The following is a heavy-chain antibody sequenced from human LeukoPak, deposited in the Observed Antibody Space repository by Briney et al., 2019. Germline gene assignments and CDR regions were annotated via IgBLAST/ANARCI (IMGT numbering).Heavy chain of an antibody. D-gene: IGHD3-22*01. V-gene: IGHV4-34*01. CDR3: ARGSPIGFDSSGYYWYY. CDR1: GGSFSGYY. J-gene: IGHJ4*02. CDR2: INHSGST. Sequence: SETLSLTCAVYGGSFSGYYWSWIRQPPGKGLEWIGEINHSGSTNYNPSFKSRVTISVDTSKNQFSLKLSSVTAADTAVYYCARGSPIGFDSSGYYWYYWGQGTLVTVSS.